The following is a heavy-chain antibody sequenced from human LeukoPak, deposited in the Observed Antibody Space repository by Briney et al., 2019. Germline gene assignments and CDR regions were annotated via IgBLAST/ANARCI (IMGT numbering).Heavy chain of an antibody. J-gene: IGHJ6*02. CDR1: GFTFDDYA. CDR3: AKGVVVVPAAIYYGMDV. D-gene: IGHD2-2*02. CDR2: ISWNSGSI. Sequence: GGSLTLSCAASGFTFDDYAMHWVRQAPGKGLEWVSGISWNSGSIGYAASVKGRFTISRDNAKNSLYLQMNSLRAEDTALYYCAKGVVVVPAAIYYGMDVWGQGTTVTVSS. V-gene: IGHV3-9*01.